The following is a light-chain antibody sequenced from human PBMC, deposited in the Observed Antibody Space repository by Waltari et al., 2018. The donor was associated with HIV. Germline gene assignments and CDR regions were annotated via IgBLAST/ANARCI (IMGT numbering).Light chain of an antibody. CDR3: CSYAGSSTWV. CDR2: EGS. V-gene: IGLV2-23*01. CDR1: SSDVGSYNL. J-gene: IGLJ3*02. Sequence: VSGSPGQSITISCTGTSSDVGSYNLVSWYQQHPGKAPKLMIYEGSKRPSGVSNRFSGSKSGNTASLTISGLQAEDEADYYCCSYAGSSTWVFGGGTKLTVL.